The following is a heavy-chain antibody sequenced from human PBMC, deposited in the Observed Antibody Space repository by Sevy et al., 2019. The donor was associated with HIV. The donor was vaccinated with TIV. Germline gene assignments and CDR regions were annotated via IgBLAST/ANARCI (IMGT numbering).Heavy chain of an antibody. CDR3: AKNPVEWLGYNYYYMDV. D-gene: IGHD3-3*01. CDR1: GFTFSKYS. Sequence: GGSLRLSCAASGFTFSKYSMSWVRQAPGKGLEWVSGINSSGGSTYYADSVKGRFTISRDNSKNTLYLQMSSLRPEDTAVYFCAKNPVEWLGYNYYYMDVWGKGATVTVSS. V-gene: IGHV3-23*01. CDR2: INSSGGST. J-gene: IGHJ6*03.